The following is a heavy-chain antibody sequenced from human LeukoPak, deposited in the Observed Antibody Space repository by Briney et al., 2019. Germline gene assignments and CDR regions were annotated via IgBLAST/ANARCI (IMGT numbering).Heavy chain of an antibody. D-gene: IGHD2-8*01. V-gene: IGHV3-30*02. CDR1: GFTFSSYS. J-gene: IGHJ6*03. Sequence: GGTLRLPCAASGFTFSSYSMNWVRQAPGKGLEWVAYIQYDGSNEQYAHSVKGRFRISRDSSKNILYLQMNSLRAEDTAVYYCAKDRCSNGIGCYYYYMDVWGKGTTVTISS. CDR3: AKDRCSNGIGCYYYYMDV. CDR2: IQYDGSNE.